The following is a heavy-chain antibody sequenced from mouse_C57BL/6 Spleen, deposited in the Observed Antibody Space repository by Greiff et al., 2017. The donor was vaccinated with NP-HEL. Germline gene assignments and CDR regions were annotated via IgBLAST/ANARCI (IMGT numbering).Heavy chain of an antibody. D-gene: IGHD1-1*01. CDR1: GFSLTSYG. CDR2: IWSGGST. Sequence: VKLVESGPGLVQPSQSLSITCTVSGFSLTSYGVHWVRQSPGKGLEWLGVIWSGGSTDYNAAFISRLSISKDNSKSQVFFKMNSLQADDTAIYYCARTWVSSYFDYAMDYWGQGTSVTVSS. J-gene: IGHJ4*01. V-gene: IGHV2-2*01. CDR3: ARTWVSSYFDYAMDY.